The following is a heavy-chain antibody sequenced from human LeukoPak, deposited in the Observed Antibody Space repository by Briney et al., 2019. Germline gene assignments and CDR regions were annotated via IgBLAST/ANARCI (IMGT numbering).Heavy chain of an antibody. V-gene: IGHV3-23*01. J-gene: IGHJ4*02. CDR2: ICGSGGST. D-gene: IGHD6-6*01. Sequence: TGGSLRLSCAASGFTFSSYAMSWVRQAPGKGLEWGSAICGSGGSTYYADSVKGRFTISRDNSKNTLYLQMNSLRAEDTAVYYCANQHLSKHSSSSGLDYFDYWGQGTLVTVSS. CDR3: ANQHLSKHSSSSGLDYFDY. CDR1: GFTFSSYA.